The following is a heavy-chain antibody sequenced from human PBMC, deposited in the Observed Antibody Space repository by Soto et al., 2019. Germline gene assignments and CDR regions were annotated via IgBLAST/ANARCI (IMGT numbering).Heavy chain of an antibody. D-gene: IGHD3-3*01. CDR2: ITGSGSST. Sequence: GGSLRLSCAASGFTFRRYDMNWVRQAPGKGLEWVSFITGSGSSTYNAESVKGRFTISRDNSRNTLYLQMNSLRAEDTAVYYCAKESSNYPYFDYWGQGTLVTVSS. CDR1: GFTFRRYD. V-gene: IGHV3-23*01. J-gene: IGHJ4*02. CDR3: AKESSNYPYFDY.